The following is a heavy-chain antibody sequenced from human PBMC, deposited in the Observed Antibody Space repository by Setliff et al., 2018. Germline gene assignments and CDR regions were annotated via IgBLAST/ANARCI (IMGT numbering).Heavy chain of an antibody. CDR2: LHTSGST. D-gene: IGHD3-3*01. J-gene: IGHJ4*02. CDR1: SGSISSGSYY. CDR3: RYWSGYYNNDY. V-gene: IGHV4-61*02. Sequence: PSETLSLTCAVSSGSISSGSYYWSWIRQPAGKGLEWVGRLHTSGSTNYNPSLKSRLTISVDASTNQFSLKLYSVTAADTAVYYCRYWSGYYNNDYWGQGTLVTVSS.